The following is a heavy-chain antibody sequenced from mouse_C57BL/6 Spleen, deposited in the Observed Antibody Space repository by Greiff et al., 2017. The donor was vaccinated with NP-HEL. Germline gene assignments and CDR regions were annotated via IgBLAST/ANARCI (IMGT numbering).Heavy chain of an antibody. CDR2: IYPRSGNT. V-gene: IGHV1-81*01. CDR1: GYTFTSYG. J-gene: IGHJ4*01. CDR3: ARWGYYDYNYAMDY. D-gene: IGHD2-4*01. Sequence: VQLQQSGAELARPGASVKLSCKASGYTFTSYGISWVKQRTGQGLEWIGEIYPRSGNTYYNEKFKGKATLTADKSSSTAYMELRSLTSEDSAVYFCARWGYYDYNYAMDYWGQGTSVTVSS.